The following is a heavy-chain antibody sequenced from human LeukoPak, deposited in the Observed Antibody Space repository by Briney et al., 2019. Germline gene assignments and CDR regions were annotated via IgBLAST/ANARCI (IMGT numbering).Heavy chain of an antibody. CDR1: GFTFSSYA. Sequence: HPGGSLRLSCAASGFTFSSYAMSWVRPAPGKGLEWVSAISGSGASTYYADSVNGRFTISRDNSKNTLYLQMNSLRAEDTAVYYCAKSYDSSGYYPFDYWGQGTLVTVSS. V-gene: IGHV3-23*01. CDR3: AKSYDSSGYYPFDY. J-gene: IGHJ4*02. CDR2: ISGSGAST. D-gene: IGHD3-22*01.